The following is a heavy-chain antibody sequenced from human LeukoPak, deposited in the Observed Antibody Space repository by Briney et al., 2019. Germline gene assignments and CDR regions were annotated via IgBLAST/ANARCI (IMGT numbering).Heavy chain of an antibody. J-gene: IGHJ3*01. CDR3: AKAGVRYFDSSGLYAFDF. CDR2: IYYSGST. V-gene: IGHV4-39*01. CDR1: GGSISSTSYY. D-gene: IGHD3-22*01. Sequence: SETLSLTCAVSGGSISSTSYYWAWIRQPPGKGLEWIGTIYYSGSTYHNPSLKSRVTLSVDTSRNQFSLRLSSIDAADTAVYYCAKAGVRYFDSSGLYAFDFWGQGTTVTVSS.